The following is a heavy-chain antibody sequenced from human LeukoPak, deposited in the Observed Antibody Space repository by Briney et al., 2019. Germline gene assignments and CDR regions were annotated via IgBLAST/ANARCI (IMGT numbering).Heavy chain of an antibody. J-gene: IGHJ4*02. Sequence: SETLPLTCTVSGGSITTHNFYWGWVRQPPGKGLTWIGGISDDGSPFYNPSLQSRLTISIDTSKNQFSLRLTSVTAADTALYYCARLSDDGGLFDFWGQGTLVTVSS. CDR2: ISDDGSP. D-gene: IGHD3-16*01. V-gene: IGHV4-39*01. CDR3: ARLSDDGGLFDF. CDR1: GGSITTHNFY.